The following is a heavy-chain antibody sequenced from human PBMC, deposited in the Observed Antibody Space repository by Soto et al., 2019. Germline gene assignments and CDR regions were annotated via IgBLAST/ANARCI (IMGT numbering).Heavy chain of an antibody. CDR2: ISGYNANT. J-gene: IGHJ6*02. CDR3: ASGSTHSNMDV. Sequence: QVQLVQSGGEVRKPGASVKVSCKTSGYTFTNNGINWVRQAPGQGLEWMGWISGYNANTKYAQKFQGRVTLTTDTLTSTAFMELRSLRSDATAVFYCASGSTHSNMDVWGQVTTVTVSS. V-gene: IGHV1-18*04. CDR1: GYTFTNNG. D-gene: IGHD1-1*01.